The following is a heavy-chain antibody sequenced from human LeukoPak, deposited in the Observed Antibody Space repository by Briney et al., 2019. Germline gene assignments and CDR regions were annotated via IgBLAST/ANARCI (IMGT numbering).Heavy chain of an antibody. J-gene: IGHJ4*02. Sequence: PGGSLRLSCAASGLTFSNYWMSWVRQGPGKGLEWVANIKHDGSEKYYIDSVKGRFTVSRNNAKNSLYLQMDSLRAEDTAVYYCARVFSGTYLNYHHFDYWGQGTLVTVSS. D-gene: IGHD1-26*01. CDR3: ARVFSGTYLNYHHFDY. CDR1: GLTFSNYW. CDR2: IKHDGSEK. V-gene: IGHV3-7*01.